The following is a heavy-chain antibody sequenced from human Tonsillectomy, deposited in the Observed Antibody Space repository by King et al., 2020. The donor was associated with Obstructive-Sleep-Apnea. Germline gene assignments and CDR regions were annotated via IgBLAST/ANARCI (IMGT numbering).Heavy chain of an antibody. V-gene: IGHV4-34*01. Sequence: VQLQQWGAGLLKPSETLSLTCAVYGGSFSGYYWTWIRQPPGKGLEWIGEVNHGGSTNYNPSLKSRVTISVDTSKNQFSLKVSSVTAADTAVYDCARGEVGAATNYYYYDLDVWGQGTTVTVSS. CDR2: VNHGGST. D-gene: IGHD1-26*01. CDR1: GGSFSGYY. CDR3: ARGEVGAATNYYYYDLDV. J-gene: IGHJ6*02.